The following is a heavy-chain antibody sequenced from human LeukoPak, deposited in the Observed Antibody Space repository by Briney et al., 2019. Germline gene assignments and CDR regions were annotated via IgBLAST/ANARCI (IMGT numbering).Heavy chain of an antibody. CDR3: ARGVMDDLRFDY. V-gene: IGHV1-46*01. J-gene: IGHJ4*02. Sequence: ASVKVSCKASGYTFTSYYMHWVRQPPGQGLEWMGIINPSGGDTSYAQKFQGRLTMTRDTSTNTVYMGLTSLRSEDTAVDYCARGVMDDLRFDYWGQGTLVTVSS. CDR2: INPSGGDT. CDR1: GYTFTSYY. D-gene: IGHD2-21*01.